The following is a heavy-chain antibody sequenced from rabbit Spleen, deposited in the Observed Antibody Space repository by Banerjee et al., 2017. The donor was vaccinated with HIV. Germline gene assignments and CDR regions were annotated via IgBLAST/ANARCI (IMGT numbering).Heavy chain of an antibody. CDR1: GFSFSSSYY. V-gene: IGHV1S45*01. Sequence: QEQLVESGGGLVQPEGSLTLTCTASGFSFSSSYYMSWVRQAPGKGLEWIACINASTGKPVYATWASGRFTISRTSSTTVTLRMTSLTAADRATYFCARDLVGVIGWKFYLWGQGTLVTVS. D-gene: IGHD1-1*01. J-gene: IGHJ4*01. CDR3: ARDLVGVIGWKFYL. CDR2: INASTGKP.